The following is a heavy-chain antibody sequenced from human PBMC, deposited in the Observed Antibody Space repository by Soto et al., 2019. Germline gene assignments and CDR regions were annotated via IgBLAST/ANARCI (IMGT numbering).Heavy chain of an antibody. V-gene: IGHV1-18*01. D-gene: IGHD1-1*01. CDR2: ISAHNGNT. CDR1: GYTFTSYG. Sequence: QVHLVQSGAEVKKPGASVKVSCKGSGYTFTSYGITWVRQAPGQGLEWMGWISAHNGNTNYAQKLQGRVTVTTDTSTXXXYXXXXXXXXXXXXXXXXXRXRYGDYWGQGALVT. J-gene: IGHJ4*02. CDR3: XRXRYGDY.